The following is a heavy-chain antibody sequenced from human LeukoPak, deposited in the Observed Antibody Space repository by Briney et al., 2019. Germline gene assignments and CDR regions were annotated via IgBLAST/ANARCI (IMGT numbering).Heavy chain of an antibody. CDR1: GGTFSSYA. D-gene: IGHD1-26*01. V-gene: IGHV1-69*04. J-gene: IGHJ4*02. CDR2: IIPILGIA. Sequence: ATVKVSCKASGGTFSSYAISWVRQAPGQGLEWMGRIIPILGIANYAQKFQGRVTITADESTSTAYMELSSLRSEDTAVYYCARDPSGDSYFDYWGQGTLVTVSS. CDR3: ARDPSGDSYFDY.